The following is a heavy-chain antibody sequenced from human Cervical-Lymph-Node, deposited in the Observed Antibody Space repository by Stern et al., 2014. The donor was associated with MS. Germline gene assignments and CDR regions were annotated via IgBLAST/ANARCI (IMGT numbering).Heavy chain of an antibody. Sequence: MQLVQSGAEVKKPGASLKISCKASGYSFTLYCIGWVRQMPGKGLEGMGIICPGDSDTRYSRSFQGQVTISADKSISTAYLQWSSLKASDTAMYYCAALVRGSYFYWGQGTLVTVSS. D-gene: IGHD1-26*01. V-gene: IGHV5-51*01. J-gene: IGHJ4*02. CDR1: GYSFTLYC. CDR2: ICPGDSDT. CDR3: AALVRGSYFY.